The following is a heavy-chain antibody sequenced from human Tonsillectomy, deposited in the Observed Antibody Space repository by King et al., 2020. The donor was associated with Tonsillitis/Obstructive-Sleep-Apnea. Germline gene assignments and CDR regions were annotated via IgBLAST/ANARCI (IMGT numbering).Heavy chain of an antibody. J-gene: IGHJ2*01. V-gene: IGHV3-33*01. D-gene: IGHD5-18*01. CDR3: ARDWETYSYGSGSYFDL. CDR1: GFTFSSYG. Sequence: VQLVESGGGVVQPGRSLRLSCAASGFTFSSYGMHWVRQAPGKGLEWGAVIWYDGSNKYYADSVKGRFTISRDKSKNTLYLQMNSLRAEDTAVYFCARDWETYSYGSGSYFDLWGRGTLVTVSS. CDR2: IWYDGSNK.